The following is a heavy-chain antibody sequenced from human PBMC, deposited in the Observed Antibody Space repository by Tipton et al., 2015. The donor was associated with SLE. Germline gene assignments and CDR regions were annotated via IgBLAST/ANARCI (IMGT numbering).Heavy chain of an antibody. CDR2: IRWNSDTI. CDR3: ARDAHVDFSHFEY. V-gene: IGHV3-9*01. J-gene: IGHJ4*02. CDR1: GFTFDDYA. Sequence: SLRLSCAASGFTFDDYAMHWVRQAPGKGLEWVAGIRWNSDTIAYADSVRGRFTISRDNAKNSLFLQMDSLRAEDTAMYYCARDAHVDFSHFEYWGLGTLVTVSS. D-gene: IGHD4-17*01.